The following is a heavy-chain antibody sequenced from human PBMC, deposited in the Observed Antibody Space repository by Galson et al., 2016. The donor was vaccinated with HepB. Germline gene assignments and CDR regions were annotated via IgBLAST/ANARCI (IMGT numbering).Heavy chain of an antibody. CDR2: ITHSGST. V-gene: IGHV4-34*01. Sequence: SETLSLTCGVHGGSFSGYYWSWIRQSPGKGLEWIGDITHSGSTNYNPSLKSRVTISVDTSKNQFSLRLSSVTAADTAIYFCARGDCGGDCYPPYFFDYWGQGTLVTVSS. D-gene: IGHD2-21*02. J-gene: IGHJ4*02. CDR3: ARGDCGGDCYPPYFFDY. CDR1: GGSFSGYY.